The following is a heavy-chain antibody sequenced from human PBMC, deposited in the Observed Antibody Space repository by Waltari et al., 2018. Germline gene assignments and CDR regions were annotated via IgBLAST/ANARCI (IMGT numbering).Heavy chain of an antibody. CDR3: TTGTTVAVYHFDY. V-gene: IGHV3-15*01. J-gene: IGHJ4*02. CDR1: GFTFRTTW. Sequence: EVQLVESGGGLVKPGGSLRLSCVVSGFTFRTTWMSWVRQAPGKGLSWVGRIKRTTDGGATDYAAPLKGRCTISRDDSKKTVYLQMSSLKTDDTAVYYCTTGTTVAVYHFDYWGQGTLVAVSS. D-gene: IGHD1-7*01. CDR2: IKRTTDGGAT.